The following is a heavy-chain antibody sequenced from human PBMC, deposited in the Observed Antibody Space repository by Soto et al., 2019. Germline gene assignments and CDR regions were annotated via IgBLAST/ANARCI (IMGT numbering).Heavy chain of an antibody. CDR3: ARDQGGIAASTYYYYGMDV. CDR1: GYTFTSYY. V-gene: IGHV1-69*13. CDR2: VIPIFGTA. Sequence: VKVSCKASGYTFTSYYMHWVRQAPGQGLEWMGGVIPIFGTANYAQKFQGRVTITADESTSTAYMELSSLRSEDTAVYYCARDQGGIAASTYYYYGMDVWGQGTTVTVSS. D-gene: IGHD6-13*01. J-gene: IGHJ6*02.